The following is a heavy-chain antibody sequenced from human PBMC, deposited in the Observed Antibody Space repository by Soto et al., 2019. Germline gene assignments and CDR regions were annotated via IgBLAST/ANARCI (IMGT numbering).Heavy chain of an antibody. Sequence: GGSLRLSCAASGFTFSSYSMNWVRQAPGKGLEWVSSISSSSSYIYYADSVKGRFTISRDNAKNSLYLQMNSLRAEDTAVYYWARNDRYNWNDFCYFDYWGQETLVTVSS. CDR3: ARNDRYNWNDFCYFDY. V-gene: IGHV3-21*01. CDR2: ISSSSSYI. D-gene: IGHD1-1*01. CDR1: GFTFSSYS. J-gene: IGHJ4*02.